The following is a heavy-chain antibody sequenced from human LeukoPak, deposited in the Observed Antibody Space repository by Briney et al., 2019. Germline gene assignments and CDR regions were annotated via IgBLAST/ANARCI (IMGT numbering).Heavy chain of an antibody. CDR2: INPSGGST. V-gene: IGHV1-46*01. J-gene: IGHJ4*02. Sequence: ASVKVSCKASGYIFTSYYMHWVRQAPGQGLERMRIINPSGGSTSYAQKFQGRVTVTRDTSTSTVYMELSSLRSEDTAVYYCARVWGYYGSGSYYDYWGQGTLVTVSS. CDR3: ARVWGYYGSGSYYDY. D-gene: IGHD3-10*01. CDR1: GYIFTSYY.